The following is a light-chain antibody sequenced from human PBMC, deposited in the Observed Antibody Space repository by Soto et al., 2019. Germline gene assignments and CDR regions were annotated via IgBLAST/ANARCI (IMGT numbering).Light chain of an antibody. J-gene: IGKJ5*01. CDR3: QQAKSFPST. Sequence: DIQMTQSPSSVSASVGDRVTITCRASQGINSWLAWYQQKPRKAPNLLFYGASSLQNGVQSRFSGSGSGTHFTLTISSLQPEDFATYYRQQAKSFPSTFGQGTRLEIK. CDR2: GAS. CDR1: QGINSW. V-gene: IGKV1D-12*01.